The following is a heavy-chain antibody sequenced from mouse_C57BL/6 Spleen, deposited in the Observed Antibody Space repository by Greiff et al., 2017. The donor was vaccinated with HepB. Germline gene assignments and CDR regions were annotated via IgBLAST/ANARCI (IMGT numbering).Heavy chain of an antibody. J-gene: IGHJ2*01. Sequence: VQLQQSGPELVKPGASVKISCKASGYAFSSSWMNWVKQRPGKGLEWIGRIYPGDGDTNYNGKLKGKATLTADKSSSTAYMKLSSLTSEDSAVYFCAREGYHYFDYWGQGTTLTVSS. CDR3: AREGYHYFDY. D-gene: IGHD2-14*01. V-gene: IGHV1-82*01. CDR2: IYPGDGDT. CDR1: GYAFSSSW.